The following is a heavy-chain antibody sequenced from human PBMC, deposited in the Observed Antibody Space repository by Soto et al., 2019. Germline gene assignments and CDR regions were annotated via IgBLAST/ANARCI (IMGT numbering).Heavy chain of an antibody. CDR1: GFTFSGHD. J-gene: IGHJ4*02. CDR3: ARGVGATLRNSKSDY. Sequence: GGSLRLSCAASGFTFSGHDMNWVRQAPGRGLEWVSSITSESIWIYYAGSVKGRFSISRDNAKNSLFLQMNSLRVEDTAVYYCARGVGATLRNSKSDYWGQGT. V-gene: IGHV3-21*01. CDR2: ITSESIWI. D-gene: IGHD1-26*01.